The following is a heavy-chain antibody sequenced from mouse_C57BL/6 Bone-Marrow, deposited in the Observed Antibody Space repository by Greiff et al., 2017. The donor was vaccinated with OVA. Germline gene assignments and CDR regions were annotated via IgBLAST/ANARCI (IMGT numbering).Heavy chain of an antibody. CDR2: ISNGGGST. J-gene: IGHJ2*01. D-gene: IGHD4-1*02. CDR1: GFTFSDYY. V-gene: IGHV5-12*01. CDR3: ATTGTGYYFDD. Sequence: EVKLMESGGGLVQPGGSLKLSCAASGFTFSDYYMYWVRQTPEKRLEWVAYISNGGGSTYYPDTVKGRFTISRDNAKNTLYLQMSRLKSEETAMYYCATTGTGYYFDDWGQGTTLTVSS.